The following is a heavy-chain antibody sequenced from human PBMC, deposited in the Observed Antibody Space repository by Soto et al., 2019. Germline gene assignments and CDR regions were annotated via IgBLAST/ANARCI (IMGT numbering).Heavy chain of an antibody. D-gene: IGHD2-21*01. J-gene: IGHJ4*02. CDR2: IKQDGSEK. Sequence: GGSLRLSCAASGFTFSYYWMTWVRQAPGKGLEWVANIKQDGSEKYYVDSVKGRFTISRDNAKNSLYLQLNSLRAEDTALYYCTRQSLRGHTVVVITSFDSWGQGALVTVSS. CDR3: TRQSLRGHTVVVITSFDS. CDR1: GFTFSYYW. V-gene: IGHV3-7*01.